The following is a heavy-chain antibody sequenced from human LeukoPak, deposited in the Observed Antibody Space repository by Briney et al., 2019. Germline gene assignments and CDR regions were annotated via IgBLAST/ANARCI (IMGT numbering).Heavy chain of an antibody. J-gene: IGHJ4*02. CDR3: TSIGY. V-gene: IGHV3-15*01. D-gene: IGHD2-15*01. Sequence: GGSLRLSCAASGFTFSNEWTSWGRQAPGKGVKWVGRIKRETDGGTTEYAAPAKGRFTISRDDSKNTLYLQMNSLKTEDTAVYYCTSIGYWGQGALVTVSS. CDR1: GFTFSNEW. CDR2: IKRETDGGTT.